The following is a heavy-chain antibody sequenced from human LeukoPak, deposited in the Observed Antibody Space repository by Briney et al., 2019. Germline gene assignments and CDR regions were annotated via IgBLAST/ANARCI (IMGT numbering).Heavy chain of an antibody. J-gene: IGHJ4*02. Sequence: PGGSLRLSCAASGFTFSSYEMNWVRQAPGKGLEWVSYISSSGSTIYYADSVKGRFTISGDNAKNSLYLQMNSLRAEDTAVYYCARVRVLWFGEIDYWGQGTLVTVSS. CDR3: ARVRVLWFGEIDY. V-gene: IGHV3-48*03. D-gene: IGHD3-10*01. CDR1: GFTFSSYE. CDR2: ISSSGSTI.